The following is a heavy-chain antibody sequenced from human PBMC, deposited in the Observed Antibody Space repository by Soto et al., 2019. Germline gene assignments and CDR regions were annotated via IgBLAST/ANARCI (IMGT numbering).Heavy chain of an antibody. CDR3: ARVLFGRGNWFDP. J-gene: IGHJ5*02. D-gene: IGHD3-3*01. Sequence: SETLSLTCTVSGGSISSYYWSRIRQPPGKGLEWIGYIYYSGYTNYNPSLKSRVTISVDTSKNQFSLKLSSVTAADTAVYYCARVLFGRGNWFDPWGQGTLVTVSS. V-gene: IGHV4-59*01. CDR1: GGSISSYY. CDR2: IYYSGYT.